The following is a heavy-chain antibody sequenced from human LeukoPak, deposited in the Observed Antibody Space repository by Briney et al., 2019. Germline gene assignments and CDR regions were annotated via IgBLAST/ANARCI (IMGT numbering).Heavy chain of an antibody. J-gene: IGHJ5*02. V-gene: IGHV3-23*01. CDR3: ARDFRSGFPNWFDP. Sequence: GGSLRLSCAASGFTFSGYAMTWVRQAPGKGLEWVSAITGSGTSTFYADSVKGRFTISRDNSKNTLYLQMNSLRAEDAAVYYCARDFRSGFPNWFDPWGQGALVTVSS. CDR1: GFTFSGYA. D-gene: IGHD3-3*01. CDR2: ITGSGTST.